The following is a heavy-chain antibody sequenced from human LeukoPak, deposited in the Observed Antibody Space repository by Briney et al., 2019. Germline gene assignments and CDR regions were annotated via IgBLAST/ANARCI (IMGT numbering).Heavy chain of an antibody. CDR3: AREPYGSGSYYFDY. CDR1: GYTFTGYY. J-gene: IGHJ4*02. V-gene: IGHV1-2*02. D-gene: IGHD3-10*01. CDR2: INPNSGGA. Sequence: ASVKVSCKASGYTFTGYYMHWVRQAPGQGLEWMGWINPNSGGANYAQKFQGRVTTTRDTSISTAYMELSRLRSDDTAVYYCAREPYGSGSYYFDYWGQGTLVTVSS.